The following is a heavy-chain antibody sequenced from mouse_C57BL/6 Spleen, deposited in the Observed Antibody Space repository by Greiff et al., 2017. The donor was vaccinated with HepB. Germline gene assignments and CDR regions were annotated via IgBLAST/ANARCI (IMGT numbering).Heavy chain of an antibody. CDR1: GFTFSSYG. CDR2: ISSGGSYT. J-gene: IGHJ1*03. D-gene: IGHD2-1*01. V-gene: IGHV5-6*01. Sequence: EVNLVESGGDLVKPGGSLKLSCAASGFTFSSYGMSWVRQTPDKRLEWVATISSGGSYTYYPDSVKGRFTISRDNAKNTLYLQMSSLKSEDTAMYYCASPYGNYRYWYFDVWGTGTTVTVSS. CDR3: ASPYGNYRYWYFDV.